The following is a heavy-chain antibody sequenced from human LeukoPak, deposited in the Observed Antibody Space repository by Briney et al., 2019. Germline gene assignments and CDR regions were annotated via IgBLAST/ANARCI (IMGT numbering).Heavy chain of an antibody. CDR3: ARDGLWFGENYMDV. Sequence: SETLSLTCTVSGGSISTYCWTWVRQPPGKGLEWIGYIYYSGSTNYNPSLKSRVTISVDTSKNQFSLKLGSVTAADTAVYYCARDGLWFGENYMDVWGKGTTVTVSS. CDR2: IYYSGST. D-gene: IGHD3-10*01. J-gene: IGHJ6*03. CDR1: GGSISTYC. V-gene: IGHV4-59*01.